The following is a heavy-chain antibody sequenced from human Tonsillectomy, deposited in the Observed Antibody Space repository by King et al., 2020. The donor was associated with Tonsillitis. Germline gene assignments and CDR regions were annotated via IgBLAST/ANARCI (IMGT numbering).Heavy chain of an antibody. D-gene: IGHD3-22*01. CDR1: GFTFSSYA. CDR3: ARDRYSYYDSSGPVDF. Sequence: VQLVESGGGVVHPGRSLRLSCAASGFTFSSYAMHWVRQAPGKGLERVAVISYDGGNKNYADSVKGRFTISRDNSNNTLYLQMNSLRGEDTAVYYCARDRYSYYDSSGPVDFWGQGTLVTVSS. CDR2: ISYDGGNK. J-gene: IGHJ4*02. V-gene: IGHV3-30-3*01.